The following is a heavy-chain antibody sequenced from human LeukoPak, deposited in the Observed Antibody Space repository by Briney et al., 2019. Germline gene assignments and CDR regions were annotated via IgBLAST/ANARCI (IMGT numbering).Heavy chain of an antibody. Sequence: GRSLRLSCTASGFTFDDYAMHWVRQAPGKGLEWVSGISWNSGSIGYADSVKGRFTISRDNAKNSLYLQMNSLRAEDTALYYWAKADGGYSYGYLFDYWGQGTLVTVSS. CDR2: ISWNSGSI. CDR1: GFTFDDYA. J-gene: IGHJ4*02. CDR3: AKADGGYSYGYLFDY. D-gene: IGHD5-18*01. V-gene: IGHV3-9*01.